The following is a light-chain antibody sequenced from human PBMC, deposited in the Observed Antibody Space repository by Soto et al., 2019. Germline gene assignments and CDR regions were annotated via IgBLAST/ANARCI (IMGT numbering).Light chain of an antibody. Sequence: QPVLTQPPSASGTPRQRVTISCSGSSSNIGSNYVYWHQQLPGTAPKLLIYRNNQRPSGVPDRFSGSKSGTSASLAISGLRSEDEADYYCAAWDDSLSGVVFGGGTKLTVL. J-gene: IGLJ2*01. CDR1: SSNIGSNY. CDR2: RNN. V-gene: IGLV1-47*01. CDR3: AAWDDSLSGVV.